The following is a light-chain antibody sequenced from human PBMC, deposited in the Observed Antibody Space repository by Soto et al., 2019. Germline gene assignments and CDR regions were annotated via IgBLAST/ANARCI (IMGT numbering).Light chain of an antibody. J-gene: IGKJ5*01. CDR2: GAS. Sequence: IVLTHSPGTLSLSPGERATLSFRASQSVSNNYLAWYQQKPGQAPRLLIYGASNRATGIPDRFSGSGSGTDFTLTISRLEPEDFAVYYCQQSGSSPITFGQGTRLEIK. V-gene: IGKV3-20*01. CDR1: QSVSNNY. CDR3: QQSGSSPIT.